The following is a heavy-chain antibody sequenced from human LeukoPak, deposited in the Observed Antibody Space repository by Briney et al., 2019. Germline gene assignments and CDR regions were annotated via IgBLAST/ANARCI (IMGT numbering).Heavy chain of an antibody. D-gene: IGHD3-22*01. V-gene: IGHV4-31*03. CDR1: GDSISSGGYY. CDR2: IYHTGST. J-gene: IGHJ3*01. Sequence: SETLSLTCTVPGDSISSGGYYWSWIRQHPGKGLEWIGYIYHTGSTHYNPSFRSRLTISVDTSKNHFSLKLTSVTAADTAVYYCAREGQYYDSSGSNRFDAFDLWGQGTMVSVSS. CDR3: AREGQYYDSSGSNRFDAFDL.